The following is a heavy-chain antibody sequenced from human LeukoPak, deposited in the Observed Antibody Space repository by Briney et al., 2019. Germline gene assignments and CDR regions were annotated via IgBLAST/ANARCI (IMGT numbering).Heavy chain of an antibody. V-gene: IGHV3-66*01. J-gene: IGHJ3*02. Sequence: GGSLRLSCAVSGFTVSSNYMSWVRQAPGKGLEWVSIIYSGGSTYYADSVKGRFTISRDNSKNTLSLQMNSLRAEDTAVYYCAREADCSGGSCYRGAFDIWGQGTMVTVSS. CDR2: IYSGGST. CDR3: AREADCSGGSCYRGAFDI. CDR1: GFTVSSNY. D-gene: IGHD2-15*01.